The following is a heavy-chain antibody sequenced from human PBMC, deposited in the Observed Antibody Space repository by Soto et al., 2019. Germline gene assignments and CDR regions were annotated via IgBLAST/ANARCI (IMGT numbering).Heavy chain of an antibody. D-gene: IGHD1-20*01. CDR3: ARGSHNGNSEKFYNYYNLDV. V-gene: IGHV3-33*01. CDR1: GFSFSDYG. J-gene: IGHJ6*04. CDR2: IWYDGNNK. Sequence: PGGSLRLSYAASGFSFSDYGMHWVRQAPGKGLEWVAVIWYDGNNKYYVDSVKGRFTISRDNSKNTLYLQMNSLRAEDTAVYYCARGSHNGNSEKFYNYYNLDVWGKGTTVTVSS.